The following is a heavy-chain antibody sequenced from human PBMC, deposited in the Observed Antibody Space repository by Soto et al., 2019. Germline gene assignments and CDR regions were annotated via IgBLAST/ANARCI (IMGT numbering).Heavy chain of an antibody. Sequence: PSETLSLTCTVSGGSISSYYWSWIRQPPGKGLEWIGYIYYSGSTNYNPSLKSRLTISSDMSKNQFSLRLNSVTAADTALYFCARGEGRGPFDIWGQGTKVTVSS. CDR3: ARGEGRGPFDI. CDR1: GGSISSYY. V-gene: IGHV4-59*08. J-gene: IGHJ3*02. D-gene: IGHD3-10*01. CDR2: IYYSGST.